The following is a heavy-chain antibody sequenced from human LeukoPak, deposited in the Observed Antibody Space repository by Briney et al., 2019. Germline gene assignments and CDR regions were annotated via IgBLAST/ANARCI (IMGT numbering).Heavy chain of an antibody. CDR1: GFTFSSYG. CDR2: ISYDGSNK. V-gene: IGHV3-30*18. D-gene: IGHD2-15*01. CDR3: AKERCSGGSCYYY. Sequence: GGSLRLSCAASGFTFSSYGMHWVRQAPGKGLGWVAVISYDGSNKYYADSVKGRFTISRDNSKNTLYLQMNSLRAEDTAVYYCAKERCSGGSCYYYWGQGTLVTVSS. J-gene: IGHJ4*02.